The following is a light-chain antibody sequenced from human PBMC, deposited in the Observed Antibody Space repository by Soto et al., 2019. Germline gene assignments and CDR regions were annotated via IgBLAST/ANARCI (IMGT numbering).Light chain of an antibody. CDR3: QQTYDTPFT. J-gene: IGKJ3*01. Sequence: DIQMTQSPASLPAFVGDTVTILCRAGQGISASLNCFFKKPGKAPQRLIYSASTLQSGVPSRFSGSGSETIFTLTIRSVQPEDYATYYCQQTYDTPFTFGPGTKVDI. CDR2: SAS. V-gene: IGKV1-39*01. CDR1: QGISAS.